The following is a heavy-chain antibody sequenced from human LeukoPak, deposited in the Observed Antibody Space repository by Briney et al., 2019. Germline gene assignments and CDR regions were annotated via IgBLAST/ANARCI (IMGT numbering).Heavy chain of an antibody. D-gene: IGHD2-2*01. V-gene: IGHV3-21*01. CDR2: ISSSGSNM. Sequence: GGSLRLSCAASGFTFSSYSMNWVRQAPGKGLEWVSSISSSGSNMFYADSVKGRFTVSRDNAKNSLYLQMNSLRAEDTALYYCARDYLVVPAAMWWFDPRGQRTLVTVSS. CDR3: ARDYLVVPAAMWWFDP. CDR1: GFTFSSYS. J-gene: IGHJ5*02.